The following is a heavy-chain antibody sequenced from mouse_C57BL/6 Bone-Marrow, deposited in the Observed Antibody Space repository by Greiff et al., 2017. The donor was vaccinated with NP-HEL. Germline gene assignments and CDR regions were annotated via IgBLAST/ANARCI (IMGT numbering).Heavy chain of an antibody. CDR1: GFSLTSYG. D-gene: IGHD2-1*01. CDR2: IWSGGST. CDR3: ARNRAIYYGNSYYAMDY. Sequence: VQLQQSGPGLVQPSQSLSITCTVSGFSLTSYGVHWVRQSPGKGLEWLGVIWSGGSTDYNAAFISRLSISKDNTKSQVFFKMNSLQADDTAIYYCARNRAIYYGNSYYAMDYWGQGTSVTVSS. V-gene: IGHV2-2*01. J-gene: IGHJ4*01.